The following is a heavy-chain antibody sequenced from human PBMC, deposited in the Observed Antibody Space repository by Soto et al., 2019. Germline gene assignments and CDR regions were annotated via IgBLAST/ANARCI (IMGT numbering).Heavy chain of an antibody. V-gene: IGHV4-39*01. CDR1: GGSISSSNYY. D-gene: IGHD3-10*01. J-gene: IGHJ5*02. CDR3: ARRQAMVRGGDWFDP. CDR2: FYYTGST. Sequence: PSETLSLTCTVSGGSISSSNYYWAWIRQPPGKGLEWIGSFYYTGSTYYNPSLRSRVTISVDTSKNQFSLKLSSVTAADTAVYYCARRQAMVRGGDWFDPWGQGTLVTVSS.